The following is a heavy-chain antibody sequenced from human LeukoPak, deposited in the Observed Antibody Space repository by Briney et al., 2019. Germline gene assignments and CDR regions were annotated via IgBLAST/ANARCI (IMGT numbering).Heavy chain of an antibody. CDR2: INHSGST. CDR3: ARAYCSSTSCYTSSTRYYYSMDV. V-gene: IGHV4-34*01. Sequence: SETLSLTCAVYGGSFSGYYWSWIRQPPGKGLEWSGEINHSGSTNYNPSLKSRVTISVDTSKNQFSLKLSSVTAADTAMYYCARAYCSSTSCYTSSTRYYYSMDVWGKGTTVTVSS. J-gene: IGHJ6*03. CDR1: GGSFSGYY. D-gene: IGHD2-2*02.